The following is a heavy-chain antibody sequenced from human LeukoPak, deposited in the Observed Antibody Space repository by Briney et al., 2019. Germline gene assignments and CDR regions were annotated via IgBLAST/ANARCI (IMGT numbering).Heavy chain of an antibody. Sequence: GGSLRLSCVLSGGTFDDYAMHWVRRSPGRGLEWVSGISWNSVDIVYTASVRGRFTISRDNAKNSSCLQMNNLRPEDTALYYCATGNDILTSFYEWGLGTLVTVSS. V-gene: IGHV3-9*01. CDR2: ISWNSVDI. CDR3: ATGNDILTSFYE. D-gene: IGHD3-9*01. J-gene: IGHJ4*02. CDR1: GGTFDDYA.